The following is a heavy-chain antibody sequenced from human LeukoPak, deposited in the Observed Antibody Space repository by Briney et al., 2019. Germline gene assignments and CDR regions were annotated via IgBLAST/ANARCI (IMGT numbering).Heavy chain of an antibody. CDR1: GGSISSYY. Sequence: ETLSLTCTVSGGSISSYYWSWIRQPAGKGLEWIGRIKSKTDGGTTDYAAPVKGRFTISRDDSKNTLYLQMNSLKTEDTAVYYCTTDRTLVRYFDWLPEEYYMDVWGKGTTVTVSS. D-gene: IGHD3-9*01. CDR2: IKSKTDGGTT. CDR3: TTDRTLVRYFDWLPEEYYMDV. V-gene: IGHV3-15*01. J-gene: IGHJ6*03.